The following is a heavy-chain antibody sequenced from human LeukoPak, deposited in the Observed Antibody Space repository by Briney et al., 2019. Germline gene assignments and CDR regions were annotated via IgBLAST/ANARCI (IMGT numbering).Heavy chain of an antibody. D-gene: IGHD6-13*01. V-gene: IGHV1-2*02. CDR3: ARDRVAAAGDMDV. CDR2: INPNSGGT. CDR1: GYTFTGYY. Sequence: ASVKVSCKASGYTFTGYYMHWVRQAPGQGLEWMGWINPNSGGTNYAQKFQGRVTMTRDTSISTAYMELSRLRSDDAAVYYCARDRVAAAGDMDVWGKGTTVTVSS. J-gene: IGHJ6*03.